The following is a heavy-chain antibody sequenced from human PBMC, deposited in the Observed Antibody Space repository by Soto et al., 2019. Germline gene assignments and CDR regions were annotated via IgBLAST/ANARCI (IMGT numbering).Heavy chain of an antibody. CDR1: GFTFSSHA. D-gene: IGHD3-10*01. CDR2: FDSSSSFI. V-gene: IGHV3-21*06. Sequence: EVQLVESGGSLVRPGGSLRPYGAPSGFTFSSHAMNWVRQAPGKGLEWISSFDSSSSFIYYADSVKGRFTISRDNAKNSVFLHMSSLRADDTAVYYCARDPLWFGEIGYFDYWGQGALVTVSS. CDR3: ARDPLWFGEIGYFDY. J-gene: IGHJ4*02.